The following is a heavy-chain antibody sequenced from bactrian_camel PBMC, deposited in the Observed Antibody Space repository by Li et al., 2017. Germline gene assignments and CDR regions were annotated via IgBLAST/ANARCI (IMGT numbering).Heavy chain of an antibody. CDR2: INRDGGSA. J-gene: IGHJ5*01. V-gene: IGHV3S40*01. CDR1: GFPFSNPD. Sequence: VQLVESGGGSVQAGGSLRLSCAASGFPFSNPDMSWVRQVPGKGFEWVSSINRDGGSAIYADSVQGRFTISRDNAKNTLYLQMNSLRPEDTAVYYCAADPSRELWVGYPPYKYWGQ. D-gene: IGHD5*01. CDR3: AADPSRELWVGYPPYKY.